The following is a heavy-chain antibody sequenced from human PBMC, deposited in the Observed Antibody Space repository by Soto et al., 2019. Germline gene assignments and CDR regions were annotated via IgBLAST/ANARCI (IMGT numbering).Heavy chain of an antibody. Sequence: PGGSLRLSCAASGFTFSSFGMHWVRQAPGKGLEWVAVISYDGSNKYYADSVKGRFTISRDNSKNKLHLQMNSLRAEDTAVYYCAKELGYSYGYVKPLDYWGQGTLVTVSS. CDR1: GFTFSSFG. V-gene: IGHV3-30*18. CDR3: AKELGYSYGYVKPLDY. D-gene: IGHD5-18*01. J-gene: IGHJ4*02. CDR2: ISYDGSNK.